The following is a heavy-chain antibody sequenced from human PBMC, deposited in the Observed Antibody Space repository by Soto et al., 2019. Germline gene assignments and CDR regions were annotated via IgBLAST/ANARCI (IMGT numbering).Heavy chain of an antibody. D-gene: IGHD5-18*01. CDR2: IYPGDSDT. CDR3: ARQEGGYSYGEEIDY. CDR1: GYSFTSYW. Sequence: PGESLKISCKGSGYSFTSYWIGWVRQMPGKGLEWMGIIYPGDSDTRYSPSFQGQVTISADKSISTAYLQWSSLKASDTAMYYCARQEGGYSYGEEIDYWGQGTLVTVSS. J-gene: IGHJ4*02. V-gene: IGHV5-51*01.